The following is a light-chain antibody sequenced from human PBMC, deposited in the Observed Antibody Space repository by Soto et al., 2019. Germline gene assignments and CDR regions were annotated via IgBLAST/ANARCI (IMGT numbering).Light chain of an antibody. CDR3: QPYNNWAGRT. CDR1: QSVSSN. CDR2: GVY. J-gene: IGKJ4*01. Sequence: EIVMTQSPTILSVSPGERATLSCRASQSVSSNLAWYQQKPGQPPRLLMYGVYTRAPGTPARFSGSGSGTEFTRTTSSVKSEDCALSFCQPYNNWAGRTIRGGTRVEIK. V-gene: IGKV3D-15*01.